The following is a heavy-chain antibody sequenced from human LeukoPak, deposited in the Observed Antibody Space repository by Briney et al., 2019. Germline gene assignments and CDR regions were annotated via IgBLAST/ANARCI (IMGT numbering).Heavy chain of an antibody. CDR1: GGSISSYY. Sequence: PSETLSLTCTVSGGSISSYYWSWIRQPAGKGLEWIGRIYTSGSTNYNPSLKSRVTISVDKSKNQFSLKLSSVTAADTAVYYCARGYDFWSGYSGVNYYFDYWGQGTLVTVSS. CDR2: IYTSGST. CDR3: ARGYDFWSGYSGVNYYFDY. J-gene: IGHJ4*02. V-gene: IGHV4-4*07. D-gene: IGHD3-3*01.